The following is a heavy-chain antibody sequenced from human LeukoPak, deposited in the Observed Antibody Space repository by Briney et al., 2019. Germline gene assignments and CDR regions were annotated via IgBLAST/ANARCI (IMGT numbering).Heavy chain of an antibody. V-gene: IGHV4-59*01. CDR1: GGSISSYH. J-gene: IGHJ3*02. CDR3: ARSLGHDAFDI. CDR2: IYYSGST. Sequence: SETLSLTCTVSGGSISSYHWSWIRQPPGKGLEWIGYIYYSGSTNYNPSLKSRVTISVDTSKNQFSLKLSSVTAADTAVYYCARSLGHDAFDIWGQGTMVTVSS. D-gene: IGHD1-26*01.